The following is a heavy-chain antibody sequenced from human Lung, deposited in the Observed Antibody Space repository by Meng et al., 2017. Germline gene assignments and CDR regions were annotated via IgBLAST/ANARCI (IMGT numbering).Heavy chain of an antibody. V-gene: IGHV1-24*01. Sequence: QVQLVQSGAEMKKPGASVKVSCKVSGYTLTELSMHWVRQAPGKGLEWIGGFDPEDGETIYAQKFQGRVTMTEDTSTDTAYMELSSLRSEDTAVYYCVTTRPVGSDYYSTSDYWFDPWGQGTLVTVSS. CDR3: VTTRPVGSDYYSTSDYWFDP. CDR1: GYTLTELS. CDR2: FDPEDGET. J-gene: IGHJ5*02. D-gene: IGHD2-21*01.